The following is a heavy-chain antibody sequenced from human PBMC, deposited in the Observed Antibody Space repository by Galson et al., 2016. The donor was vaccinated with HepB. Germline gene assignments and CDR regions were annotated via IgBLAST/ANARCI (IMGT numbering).Heavy chain of an antibody. CDR2: IDYSGGT. J-gene: IGHJ4*02. CDR1: GGSISSSTYY. CDR3: ARPFSSSWRIDY. D-gene: IGHD6-13*01. Sequence: SETLSLTCTVSGGSISSSTYYWGWIRQPPGKGLEWIGGIDYSGGTYYHPSLQSRVTISVDTSNNQFSLKVNSVPAADTAVYYCARPFSSSWRIDYWGQGILVTVSS. V-gene: IGHV4-39*01.